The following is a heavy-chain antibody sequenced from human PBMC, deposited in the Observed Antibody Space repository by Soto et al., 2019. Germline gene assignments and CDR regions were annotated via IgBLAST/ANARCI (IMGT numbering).Heavy chain of an antibody. V-gene: IGHV4-39*07. Sequence: SETLSLTCSVSGDSISSSSYYWGWIRQSPGEGLEWIGNIHGNGGTQYNPSLRSRVTISVDTSKNQFSLKLSSVTAADTAVYYCARAHRYSYGYYYYYYMAVWGKGTTVTVS. J-gene: IGHJ6*03. CDR2: IHGNGGT. D-gene: IGHD5-18*01. CDR1: GDSISSSSYY. CDR3: ARAHRYSYGYYYYYYMAV.